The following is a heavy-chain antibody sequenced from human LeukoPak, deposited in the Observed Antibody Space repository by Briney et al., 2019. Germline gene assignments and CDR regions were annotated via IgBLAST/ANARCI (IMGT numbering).Heavy chain of an antibody. V-gene: IGHV3-30*04. CDR3: AREGYGDYADYYMDV. CDR2: ISYDGTNK. Sequence: GGSLRLSCAASGFTFNIYAMHWVRQAPGKGLEWVAVISYDGTNKYYADSVEGRFTISRDNSKNTLHLQMNSLRAEDTAVYYCAREGYGDYADYYMDVWGKGTTVTVSS. CDR1: GFTFNIYA. J-gene: IGHJ6*03. D-gene: IGHD4-17*01.